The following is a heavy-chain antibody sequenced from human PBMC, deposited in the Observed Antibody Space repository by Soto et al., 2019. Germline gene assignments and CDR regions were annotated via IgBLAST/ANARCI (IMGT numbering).Heavy chain of an antibody. V-gene: IGHV1-3*01. Sequence: ASVKVSCKASGYTFTSYAMHWVRQAPGQRLEWMGWINAGNGNTKYSQKFQGRVTITRDTSASTAYMELSSLRSEDTAVYYCAREMRYYGSGSYADRGSYLYWGQGTLVTVSS. D-gene: IGHD3-10*01. CDR3: AREMRYYGSGSYADRGSYLY. CDR1: GYTFTSYA. CDR2: INAGNGNT. J-gene: IGHJ4*02.